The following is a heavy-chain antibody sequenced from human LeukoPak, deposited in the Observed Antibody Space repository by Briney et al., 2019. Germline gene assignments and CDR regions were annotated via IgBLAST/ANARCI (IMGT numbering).Heavy chain of an antibody. CDR3: ARDGDITPTDV. Sequence: GGSLRLSCAASGFTFSSYAMSWVRQAPGKGLEWVAVIWYDGSNKYYADSVKGRFTISRDNSKNTLYLQMNSLRAEDTAVYYCARDGDITPTDVWGQGTTVTVSS. CDR1: GFTFSSYA. D-gene: IGHD2-15*01. V-gene: IGHV3-33*08. CDR2: IWYDGSNK. J-gene: IGHJ6*02.